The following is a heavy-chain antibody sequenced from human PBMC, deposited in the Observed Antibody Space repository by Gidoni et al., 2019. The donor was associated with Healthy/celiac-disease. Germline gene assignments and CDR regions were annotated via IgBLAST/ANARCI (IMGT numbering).Heavy chain of an antibody. V-gene: IGHV1-46*03. Sequence: QVQLVQSGAEVKKPGASVKVSCKASGYTFTSYYMHWVRQAPGQGLEWMGIINPSGGSTSYAQKFQGRVTMTRDTSTSTVYMELSSLRSEDTAVYYCALRGDDYGPTGTGTLLDYWGQGTLVTVSS. CDR2: INPSGGST. D-gene: IGHD4-17*01. CDR3: ALRGDDYGPTGTGTLLDY. J-gene: IGHJ4*02. CDR1: GYTFTSYY.